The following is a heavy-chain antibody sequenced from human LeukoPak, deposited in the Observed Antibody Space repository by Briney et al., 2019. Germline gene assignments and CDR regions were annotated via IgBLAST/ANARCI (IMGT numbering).Heavy chain of an antibody. Sequence: ASVKVSCKASGYTFNNYGISWVRQAPGQGLEWMGWISAYNGNIQYLRKFQGRVTMTTDTSTSTAYMELSSLRSDDTAVYYCARVRDGYNDAYDIWGQGTMVTVSS. J-gene: IGHJ3*02. V-gene: IGHV1-18*01. CDR3: ARVRDGYNDAYDI. D-gene: IGHD5-24*01. CDR2: ISAYNGNI. CDR1: GYTFNNYG.